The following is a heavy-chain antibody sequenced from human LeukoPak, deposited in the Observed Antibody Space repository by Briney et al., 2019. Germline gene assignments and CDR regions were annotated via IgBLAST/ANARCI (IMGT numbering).Heavy chain of an antibody. CDR3: AKDDPYGDNRLDY. V-gene: IGHV3-30*18. Sequence: GGSLRLSCVVSGFTFSSYGMHWVRQAPGKGLEWVAVISYDGSNKYYADSVKGRFTISRDNSKNTLSLQMNSLRAEDTAVYYCAKDDPYGDNRLDYWGQGTLVTVSS. J-gene: IGHJ4*02. D-gene: IGHD4-17*01. CDR1: GFTFSSYG. CDR2: ISYDGSNK.